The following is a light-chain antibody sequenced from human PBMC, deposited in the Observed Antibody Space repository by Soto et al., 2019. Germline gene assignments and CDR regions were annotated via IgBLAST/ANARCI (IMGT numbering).Light chain of an antibody. J-gene: IGKJ4*01. CDR2: GAS. Sequence: EIVLTQSPGTLSLSPGERATLSCRASQSVSTRSLAWYQQKPGQAPRLLISGASSRAADIPDRFSGSGSGTDFTLTINRLEPEDFAVYHCQQYGRTPSAFGGGTKVDIK. CDR1: QSVSTRS. V-gene: IGKV3-20*01. CDR3: QQYGRTPSA.